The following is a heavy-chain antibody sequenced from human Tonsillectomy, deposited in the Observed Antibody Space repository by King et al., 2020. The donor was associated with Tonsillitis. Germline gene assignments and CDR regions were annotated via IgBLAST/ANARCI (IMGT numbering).Heavy chain of an antibody. V-gene: IGHV3-30*18. CDR3: AKDHPSGLSNYPSYFDY. CDR1: GFTFSSYG. Sequence: VQLVESGGGVVQPGRSLRLSCAASGFTFSSYGMHWVRQAPGKGLEWVAVISYDGSNKYYADSVKGRFTISRDNSKNTLYLQMNSLRAEDTAVYYCAKDHPSGLSNYPSYFDYWGQGTLVTVSS. J-gene: IGHJ4*02. D-gene: IGHD4-11*01. CDR2: ISYDGSNK.